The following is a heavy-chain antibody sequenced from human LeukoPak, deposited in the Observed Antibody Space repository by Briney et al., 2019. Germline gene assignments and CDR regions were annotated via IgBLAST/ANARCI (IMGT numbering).Heavy chain of an antibody. V-gene: IGHV3-7*01. Sequence: GGSLRLSCAASGFTFSSYWMSWVRQAPGKGLEWVANIKKDGSEKYYVDSIKGRFTISRDNAKTSLYLQMISLRAENTAVYYCARHLSGITGYTYGRGIDYWGQGTLVTVSS. CDR2: IKKDGSEK. CDR3: ARHLSGITGYTYGRGIDY. D-gene: IGHD5-18*01. CDR1: GFTFSSYW. J-gene: IGHJ4*02.